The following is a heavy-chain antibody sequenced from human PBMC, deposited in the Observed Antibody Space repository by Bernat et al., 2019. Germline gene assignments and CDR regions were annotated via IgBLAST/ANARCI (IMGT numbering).Heavy chain of an antibody. V-gene: IGHV4-39*01. Sequence: QVQLQESGPGLVKPSQTLSLTCTVSGGSISSGGYYWSWIRQHPGKGLEWIGSIYYSGSTYYNPSLKSRVTISVDTSKNQFSLKLSSVTAADTAVYYCARHPSITMINYYGMDVWGQGTTVTVSS. D-gene: IGHD3-22*01. J-gene: IGHJ6*02. CDR2: IYYSGST. CDR3: ARHPSITMINYYGMDV. CDR1: GGSISSGGYY.